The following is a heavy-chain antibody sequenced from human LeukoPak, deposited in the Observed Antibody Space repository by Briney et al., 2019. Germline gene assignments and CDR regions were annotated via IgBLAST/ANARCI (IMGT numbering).Heavy chain of an antibody. CDR1: GFTFSSYE. Sequence: GGSLRLSCAASGFTFSSYEMNWVRQAPGKGLEWGSYISSSGSTIYYADSVKGRFTISSDNSKNTLYLQMNSLRAEDTAVYYCAKGGASSSWYDAFDIWGQGTMVTVSS. CDR3: AKGGASSSWYDAFDI. J-gene: IGHJ3*02. V-gene: IGHV3-48*03. CDR2: ISSSGSTI. D-gene: IGHD6-13*01.